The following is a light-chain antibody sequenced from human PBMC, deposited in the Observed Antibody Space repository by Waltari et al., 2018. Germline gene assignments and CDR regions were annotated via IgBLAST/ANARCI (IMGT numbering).Light chain of an antibody. J-gene: IGLJ2*01. Sequence: SYDLTQPPSVPVAPGQTATITCGGHNIGNKNVHWYQQKPGQAPVLVVSADSDRPSGIPERISGSNAGNTATLTIREVEGGDEADYYCQVWDGESEVFGGGTKLTVL. CDR1: NIGNKN. V-gene: IGLV3-21*02. CDR2: ADS. CDR3: QVWDGESEV.